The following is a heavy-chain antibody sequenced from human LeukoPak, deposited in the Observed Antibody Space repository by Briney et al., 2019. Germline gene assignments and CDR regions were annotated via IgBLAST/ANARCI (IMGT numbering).Heavy chain of an antibody. CDR1: GYTFTGYY. CDR3: ANLGAAAGHDAFDI. J-gene: IGHJ3*02. V-gene: IGHV1-2*06. CDR2: INHNSGGT. Sequence: ASVKVSCKASGYTFTGYYMHWVRQAPGQGLEWMGRINHNSGGTNYAQKFQGRVTMTRDTSISTAYMELSRLRSDDTAVYYCANLGAAAGHDAFDIWGQGTMVTVSS. D-gene: IGHD6-13*01.